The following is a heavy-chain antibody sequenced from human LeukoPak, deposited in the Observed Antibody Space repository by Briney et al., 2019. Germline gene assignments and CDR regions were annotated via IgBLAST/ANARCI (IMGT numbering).Heavy chain of an antibody. J-gene: IGHJ4*02. CDR2: ISYDGSNK. V-gene: IGHV3-30*01. CDR1: GFTFSSYA. CDR3: ASARVGALDY. D-gene: IGHD1-26*01. Sequence: GGSLRLSCAASGFTFSSYAMHWVRQAPGKGLEWVAVISYDGSNKYCADSVKGRFTISRDNSKNTLYLQMNSLRAEDTAVYYCASARVGALDYWGQGTLVTVSS.